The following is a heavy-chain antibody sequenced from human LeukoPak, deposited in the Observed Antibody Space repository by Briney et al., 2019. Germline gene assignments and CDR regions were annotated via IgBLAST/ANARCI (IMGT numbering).Heavy chain of an antibody. Sequence: PGGSLRLSCAASGFTFSRYSMNWVRQAPGKGLEWVSSISTSSSYIYYADSVKGRFTISRDNAKNSLYLQMNSLRAEDTAVYYCARDPLSSSSFDLWGQGTLVTVSS. V-gene: IGHV3-21*01. CDR1: GFTFSRYS. J-gene: IGHJ4*02. CDR2: ISTSSSYI. CDR3: ARDPLSSSSFDL. D-gene: IGHD6-13*01.